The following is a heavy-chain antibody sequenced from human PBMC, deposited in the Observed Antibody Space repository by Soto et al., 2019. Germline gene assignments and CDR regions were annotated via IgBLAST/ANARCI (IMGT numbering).Heavy chain of an antibody. J-gene: IGHJ6*02. CDR1: GDSVSSNSAA. D-gene: IGHD1-1*01. V-gene: IGHV6-1*01. CDR2: TYYRSKWYN. CDR3: AIDDDPFRGMDV. Sequence: PSQTLSLTCAISGDSVSSNSAAWNWIRQSPSRGLEWLGRTYYRSKWYNDYAVSVKSRVTINPDTSKNQFSLQLNSVTPEDTAVYYGAIDDDPFRGMDVWGQGTTVTVAS.